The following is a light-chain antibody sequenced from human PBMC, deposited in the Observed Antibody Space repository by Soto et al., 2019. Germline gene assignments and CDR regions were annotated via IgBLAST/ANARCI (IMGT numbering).Light chain of an antibody. V-gene: IGLV2-11*02. CDR2: DVS. CDR3: CSYAGSVYV. J-gene: IGLJ1*01. CDR1: SSDVGGYNY. Sequence: QSALTQPRSVSGSPGQSVTISCTGTSSDVGGYNYVSWYQQHPGKAPKLMIYDVSKRPSGVPDRFSGSKSCNTASLTISGLQAEDEADYSCCSYAGSVYVFGTGTKLTVL.